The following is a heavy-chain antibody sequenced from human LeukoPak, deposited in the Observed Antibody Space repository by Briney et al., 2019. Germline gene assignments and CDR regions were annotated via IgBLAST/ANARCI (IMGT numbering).Heavy chain of an antibody. D-gene: IGHD3-22*01. CDR1: GGSISSGSYY. CDR3: ARDRRYYDSSGFCY. J-gene: IGHJ4*02. CDR2: IYTSGST. V-gene: IGHV4-61*02. Sequence: PSQTLSLTCTVSGGSISSGSYYWRWIRQPAGKGLEWIGRIYTSGSTNYNPSLKSRLTISVDTSKNQFSLKLSSVTAAGTAVYYCARDRRYYDSSGFCYWGQGTLVTVSS.